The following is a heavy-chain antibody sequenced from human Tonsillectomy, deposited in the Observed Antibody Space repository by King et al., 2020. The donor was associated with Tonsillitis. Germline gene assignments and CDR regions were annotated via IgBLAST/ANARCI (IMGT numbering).Heavy chain of an antibody. CDR1: GFSLSTSGVG. Sequence: TLKESGHTLVKPTQTLTLTCTFSGFSLSTSGVGVGWIRQPPGKALELLALIYWNDDKRYSPSLKSRLTITKDTCKNQVVLTMTNMDPVDTATYYCAHSSLGATTGGEFDYWGQGTLVTVSS. CDR3: AHSSLGATTGGEFDY. CDR2: IYWNDDK. J-gene: IGHJ4*02. V-gene: IGHV2-5*01. D-gene: IGHD1-26*01.